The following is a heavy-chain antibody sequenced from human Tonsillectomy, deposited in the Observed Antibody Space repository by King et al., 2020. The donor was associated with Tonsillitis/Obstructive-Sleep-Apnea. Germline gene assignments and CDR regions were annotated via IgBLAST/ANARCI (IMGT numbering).Heavy chain of an antibody. CDR3: ARRVISGFSDY. Sequence: HVQLVESGGGVVQPGRSLRLSCAASGFTFSSYGMHWVRQAPGKGLEWVAVIWYDGSNKYYADSVKGRFTISRDNSKNTLYLQMNSLRAEDTAVYYCARRVISGFSDYWGQGTLVTVSS. CDR2: IWYDGSNK. V-gene: IGHV3-33*01. J-gene: IGHJ4*02. D-gene: IGHD5-12*01. CDR1: GFTFSSYG.